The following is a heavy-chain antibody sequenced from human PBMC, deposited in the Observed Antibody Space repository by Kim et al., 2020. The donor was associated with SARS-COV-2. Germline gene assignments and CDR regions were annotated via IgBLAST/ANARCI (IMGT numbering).Heavy chain of an antibody. CDR3: AHRSSSWEFDY. J-gene: IGHJ4*02. D-gene: IGHD6-6*01. Sequence: DKRYSPSLKSRLTITKDTSKNQEVLTMTNMDPVDTATYYCAHRSSSWEFDYWGQGTLVTVSS. CDR2: DK. V-gene: IGHV2-5*01.